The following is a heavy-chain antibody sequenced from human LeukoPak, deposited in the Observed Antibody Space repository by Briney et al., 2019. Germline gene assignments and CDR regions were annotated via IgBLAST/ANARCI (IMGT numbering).Heavy chain of an antibody. Sequence: GGSLRLSCAASGFTFSSYAMHWVRQAPGKGLEYVSTISSNGGSTYYANSVKGGFTISRDNSKNTLYLQMGSLRAEDMAVYYCARGRQVATAGDYWGQGTLVTVSS. D-gene: IGHD6-13*01. CDR2: ISSNGGST. CDR1: GFTFSSYA. CDR3: ARGRQVATAGDY. V-gene: IGHV3-64*01. J-gene: IGHJ4*02.